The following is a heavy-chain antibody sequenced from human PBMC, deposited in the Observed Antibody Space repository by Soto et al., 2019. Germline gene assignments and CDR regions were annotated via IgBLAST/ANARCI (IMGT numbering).Heavy chain of an antibody. V-gene: IGHV1-69*13. CDR1: GGSFSSYV. J-gene: IGHJ6*02. D-gene: IGHD6-6*01. CDR2: IIPFFGTP. Sequence: VKVSCKASGGSFSSYVITWVRQAPGQGLEWMGGIIPFFGTPNYAQKFQGRVTITADESTSTVYMELSSLRSEDTAAYFCARAVVPAHYHYYGMDVWGQGTTVTVSS. CDR3: ARAVVPAHYHYYGMDV.